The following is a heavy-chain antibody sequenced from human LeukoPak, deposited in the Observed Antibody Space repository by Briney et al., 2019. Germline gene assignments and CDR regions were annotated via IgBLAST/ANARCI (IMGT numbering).Heavy chain of an antibody. Sequence: ASVKVSCKASGYTFTSYDINWVRQATGQGLEWMGWMNPNSGNTGYAQKFQGRVTITRNTSISTAYMELSSLRSDDTAVYYCARGCSSTTCYTSGFDYWGQGTLVTVSS. J-gene: IGHJ4*02. V-gene: IGHV1-8*03. CDR2: MNPNSGNT. CDR3: ARGCSSTTCYTSGFDY. D-gene: IGHD2-2*02. CDR1: GYTFTSYD.